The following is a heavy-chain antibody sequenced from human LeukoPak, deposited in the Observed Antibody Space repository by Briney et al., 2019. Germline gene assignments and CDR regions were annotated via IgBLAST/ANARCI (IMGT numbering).Heavy chain of an antibody. D-gene: IGHD2-21*02. CDR3: ARGLGPVTAPLDYFDY. Sequence: SETLSLTCAVYGGPFSGYYWSWLRQPPGKGLEWIGEINHSGSTNYNPSLKSRVTISVDTSKNQFSLKLSSVTAADTAVYYCARGLGPVTAPLDYFDYWGQGTLVTVSS. CDR2: INHSGST. CDR1: GGPFSGYY. J-gene: IGHJ4*02. V-gene: IGHV4-34*01.